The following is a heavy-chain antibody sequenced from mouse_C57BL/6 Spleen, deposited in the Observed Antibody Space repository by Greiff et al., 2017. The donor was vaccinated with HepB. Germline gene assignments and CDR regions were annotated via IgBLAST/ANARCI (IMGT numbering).Heavy chain of an antibody. J-gene: IGHJ2*01. D-gene: IGHD1-1*01. V-gene: IGHV1-64*01. Sequence: VQLQQPGAELVKPGASVKLSCKASGYTFTSYWMHWVKQRPGQGLEWIGMIHPNSGSTNYNEKFKSKATLTVDKSSSTAYMQLSSLTSEDSAVYYCARSDPYYYGSSYEGYWGQGTTLTVSS. CDR2: IHPNSGST. CDR1: GYTFTSYW. CDR3: ARSDPYYYGSSYEGY.